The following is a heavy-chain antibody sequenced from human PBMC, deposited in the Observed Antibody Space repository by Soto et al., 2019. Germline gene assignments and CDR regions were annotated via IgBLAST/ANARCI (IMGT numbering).Heavy chain of an antibody. D-gene: IGHD2-15*01. CDR1: GFIFSEST. J-gene: IGHJ4*02. CDR2: VSTSGRST. Sequence: GGSLRLSCSASGFIFSESTIYWVRQVPGKGLEAISAVSTSGRSTYYADSVKDRFTISRDNSKNTLFLQMGSLRPEDTAIYYCVKQAHGLDGVAFDYWGQGTQVTAPQ. CDR3: VKQAHGLDGVAFDY. V-gene: IGHV3-64D*06.